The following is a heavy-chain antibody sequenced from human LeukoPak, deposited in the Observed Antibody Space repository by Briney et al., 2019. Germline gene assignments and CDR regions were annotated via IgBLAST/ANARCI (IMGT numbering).Heavy chain of an antibody. V-gene: IGHV1-46*01. D-gene: IGHD6-25*01. Sequence: ASVKVSCKASGYTFTSYYMHWVRQAPGQGLEWMGIINPSGGSTSYAQNFQGRVTMTRDTSTSTVYMELSSLRSEDTAVYYCASDGLAAATFHWFDPWGQGTLVTVSS. J-gene: IGHJ5*02. CDR1: GYTFTSYY. CDR3: ASDGLAAATFHWFDP. CDR2: INPSGGST.